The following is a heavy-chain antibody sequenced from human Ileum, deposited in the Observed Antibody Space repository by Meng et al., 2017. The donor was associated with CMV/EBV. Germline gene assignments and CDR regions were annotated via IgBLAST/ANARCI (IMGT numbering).Heavy chain of an antibody. V-gene: IGHV4-39*02. CDR2: IYYSGSA. Sequence: SYYWGWSRRPPGYGLSWIGGIYYSGSAYYGPSLRSQVTRSVDTAKNHCSRKVNSVTAAGTAVYYCARGKGYCGLWSGYLTGINWFDPWGQGTLVTVSS. CDR1: SYY. J-gene: IGHJ5*02. CDR3: ARGKGYCGLWSGYLTGINWFDP. D-gene: IGHD3-3*01.